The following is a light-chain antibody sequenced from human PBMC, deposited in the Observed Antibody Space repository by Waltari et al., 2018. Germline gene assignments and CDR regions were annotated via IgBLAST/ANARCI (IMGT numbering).Light chain of an antibody. CDR3: QQYASYWYT. Sequence: DIQMTQSPSPLSAYIGDRVTITCRASRSITTRLAWYQQKPGKAPKLLLHTASRLGSGVPSRFSGSGSGTEFTLTISSLQPDDFATYYCQQYASYWYTFGEGTKL. CDR2: TAS. CDR1: RSITTR. J-gene: IGKJ2*01. V-gene: IGKV1-5*03.